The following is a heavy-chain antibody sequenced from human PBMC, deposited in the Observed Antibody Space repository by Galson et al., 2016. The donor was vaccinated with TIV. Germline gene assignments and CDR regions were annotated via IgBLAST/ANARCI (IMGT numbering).Heavy chain of an antibody. D-gene: IGHD2-2*02. CDR1: GASINTGGYY. V-gene: IGHV4-30-4*08. Sequence: TLSLTCTISGASINTGGYYWTWIRQPPGKGLEWIGYIYYSGNTYFNPSLKSRVGISLDTSKTQFSLTLSSVTAADTAVYYCARDCTSTTCHIYYYGMDVWGQGATVTVSS. CDR2: IYYSGNT. J-gene: IGHJ6*02. CDR3: ARDCTSTTCHIYYYGMDV.